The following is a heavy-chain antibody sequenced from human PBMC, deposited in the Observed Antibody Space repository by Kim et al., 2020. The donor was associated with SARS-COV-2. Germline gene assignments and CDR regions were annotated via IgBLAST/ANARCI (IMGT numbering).Heavy chain of an antibody. J-gene: IGHJ6*02. CDR3: GLLRGDYHYYYYGMDV. CDR1: GGTFSSYT. D-gene: IGHD4-17*01. V-gene: IGHV1-69*02. CDR2: IIPILGIA. Sequence: SVKVSCKASGGTFSSYTISWVRQAPGQGLEWMGRIIPILGIANYAQKFQGRVTITADKSTSTAYMELSSLRSEDTAVYYCGLLRGDYHYYYYGMDVWGQGTTVTVSS.